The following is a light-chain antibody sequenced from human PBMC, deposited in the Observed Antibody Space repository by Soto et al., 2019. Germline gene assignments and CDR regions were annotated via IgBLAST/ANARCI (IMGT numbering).Light chain of an antibody. CDR2: DAA. J-gene: IGKJ2*01. CDR3: QQDNTDSEYT. Sequence: DIQMTQSPSTLSASVGDRVTITCRASQSIGSWLAWYQQKPGNANKLLIYDAASLESGVPLRFSGSGSGTEFTLNISSLQPEDFATYYCQQDNTDSEYTFGQGTKLEIK. CDR1: QSIGSW. V-gene: IGKV1-5*01.